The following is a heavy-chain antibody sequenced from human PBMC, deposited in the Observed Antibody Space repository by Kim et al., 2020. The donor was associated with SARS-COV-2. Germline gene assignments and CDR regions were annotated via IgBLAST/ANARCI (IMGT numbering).Heavy chain of an antibody. V-gene: IGHV4-34*01. D-gene: IGHD3-3*01. CDR3: ASRRDYDFWSGLDFDY. Sequence: LKSRVTISVDTSKNQFYLKLSSVTAADTAVYYCASRRDYDFWSGLDFDYWGQGTLVTVSS. J-gene: IGHJ4*02.